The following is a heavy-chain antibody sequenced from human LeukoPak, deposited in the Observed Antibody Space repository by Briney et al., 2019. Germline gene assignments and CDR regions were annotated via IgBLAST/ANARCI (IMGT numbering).Heavy chain of an antibody. CDR2: IYYSGST. J-gene: IGHJ4*02. Sequence: SETLSLTCTVSGGSISSSSYYWGWIRQPPGKGLEWIGSIYYSGSTYYNPSLKSRVTISVDTSKNQFSLKLSSVTAADTAVYYCARGPEDLYYFDYWGQGTLVTVSS. D-gene: IGHD2-15*01. CDR3: ARGPEDLYYFDY. CDR1: GGSISSSSYY. V-gene: IGHV4-39*07.